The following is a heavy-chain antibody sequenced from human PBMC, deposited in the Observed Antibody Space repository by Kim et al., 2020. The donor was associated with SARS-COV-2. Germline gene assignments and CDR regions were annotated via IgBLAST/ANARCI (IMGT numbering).Heavy chain of an antibody. CDR2: IYYSGST. CDR3: ARGAYSRPPEWYYFDY. Sequence: SETLSLTCTVSGGSISSYYWSWIRQPPGKGLEWIGYIYYSGSTNYNPSLKSRVTISVDTSKNQFSLKLSSVTAADTAVYYCARGAYSRPPEWYYFDYWGQGTLVTVSS. V-gene: IGHV4-59*01. D-gene: IGHD6-13*01. J-gene: IGHJ4*02. CDR1: GGSISSYY.